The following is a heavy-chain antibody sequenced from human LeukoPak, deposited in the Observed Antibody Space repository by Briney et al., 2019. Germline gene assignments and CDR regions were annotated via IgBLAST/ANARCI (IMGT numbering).Heavy chain of an antibody. J-gene: IGHJ4*02. CDR2: ISSSSSYI. D-gene: IGHD4-23*01. CDR1: GFTLSGHS. Sequence: GGSLRLSCVVSGFTLSGHSINWVRQAPGKGLEWVSSISSSSSYIYYTDSVKGRFTISRDNAKNSLYLQMNSLRAEDTAVYYCARDYGGSSPFDYWGQGTLVTVSS. CDR3: ARDYGGSSPFDY. V-gene: IGHV3-21*01.